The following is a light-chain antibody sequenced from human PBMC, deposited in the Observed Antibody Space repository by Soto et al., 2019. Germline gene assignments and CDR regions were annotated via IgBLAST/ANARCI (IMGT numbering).Light chain of an antibody. CDR3: QQYNNWPPIT. J-gene: IGKJ4*01. CDR1: QSVSSN. V-gene: IGKV3-15*01. CDR2: GAS. Sequence: EIVMTQSPATLSVSPGERATLSCRASQSVSSNLYWYQQKPGQAPSLLIYGASTRATGSPARFGGSGSGTEFTLTISSLQSEDFAVYYCQQYNNWPPITFGGGTKVEIK.